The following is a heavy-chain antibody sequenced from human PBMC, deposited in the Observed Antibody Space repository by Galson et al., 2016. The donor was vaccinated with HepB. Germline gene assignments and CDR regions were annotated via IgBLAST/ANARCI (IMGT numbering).Heavy chain of an antibody. V-gene: IGHV1-18*01. J-gene: IGHJ4*02. CDR1: GYGFTSHS. CDR3: ARDRDNYGSGSDY. D-gene: IGHD3-10*01. CDR2: ITTYSGDT. Sequence: SVKVSCKASGYGFTSHSISWVRQAPGQGLEWMGYITTYSGDTYYSPNLQGRVTVTTDTSTRTAYMELRSLRSDDTAVYYCARDRDNYGSGSDYWGQGTLVTVSS.